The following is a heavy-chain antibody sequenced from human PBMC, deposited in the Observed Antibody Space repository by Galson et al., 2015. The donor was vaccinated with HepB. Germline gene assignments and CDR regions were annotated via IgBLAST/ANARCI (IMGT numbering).Heavy chain of an antibody. D-gene: IGHD2-2*01. V-gene: IGHV3-7*01. Sequence: SLRLSCAASGFTFSNYWMSWVRQAPGKGLEWVANIKQDGSEKYYVDSVKGRFTISRDNAKNSLYLQMNSLRAEDTALYYCARAVSRFCSSTSCSQGWDYYSYYMDVWGKGTTVTVS. CDR3: ARAVSRFCSSTSCSQGWDYYSYYMDV. CDR2: IKQDGSEK. J-gene: IGHJ6*03. CDR1: GFTFSNYW.